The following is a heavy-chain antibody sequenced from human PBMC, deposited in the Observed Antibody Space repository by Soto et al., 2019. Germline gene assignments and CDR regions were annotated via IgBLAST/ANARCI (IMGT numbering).Heavy chain of an antibody. CDR1: GGSISSGDYY. J-gene: IGHJ5*02. CDR3: ARVARSEGDWNYLWFDP. Sequence: PSETLSLTCTVSGGSISSGDYYGSWIRQPPGKGLEWIGYIYYSGSTYYNPSLKSRVTISVDTSKNQFSLKLSSVTAADTAVYYCARVARSEGDWNYLWFDPWGQGTLVTVSS. CDR2: IYYSGST. V-gene: IGHV4-30-4*01. D-gene: IGHD1-7*01.